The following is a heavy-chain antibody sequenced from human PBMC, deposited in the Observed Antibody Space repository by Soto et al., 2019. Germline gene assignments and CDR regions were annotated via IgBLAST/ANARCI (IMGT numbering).Heavy chain of an antibody. J-gene: IGHJ3*02. CDR3: ARDWYYYDSSGYYRAFDI. D-gene: IGHD3-22*01. CDR1: GGTFSSYA. V-gene: IGHV1-69*06. Sequence: SVKVSCKASGGTFSSYAISWVRQAPGQGLEWMGGIIPIFGTANYAQKFQGRVTITADKSTSTAYMELSSLRSEDTAVYYCARDWYYYDSSGYYRAFDIWGQGTMV. CDR2: IIPIFGTA.